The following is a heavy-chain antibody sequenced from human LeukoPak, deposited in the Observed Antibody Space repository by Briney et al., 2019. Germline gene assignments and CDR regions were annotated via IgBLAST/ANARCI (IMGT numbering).Heavy chain of an antibody. V-gene: IGHV3-23*01. Sequence: GGSLRLSCAASGFTFSNYAMNWVRQAPGKGLEWVSLISGSTGSTYYADSVKGRFSISRDNPKSTLYLQMNSLRAEDSAVYYCAKMGEFMGTSSRSSFDHWGQGTLVTVSS. CDR3: AKMGEFMGTSSRSSFDH. CDR1: GFTFSNYA. J-gene: IGHJ4*02. D-gene: IGHD3-16*01. CDR2: ISGSTGST.